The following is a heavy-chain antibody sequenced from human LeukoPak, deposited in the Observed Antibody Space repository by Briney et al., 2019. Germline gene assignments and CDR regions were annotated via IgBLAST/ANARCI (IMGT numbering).Heavy chain of an antibody. Sequence: PGGSLRLSCIASGFTFSSYGFHWVRQAPGKGLEWVAVIWSDGGSKRYYADSVKGRFTTSRDDSENTMSLQMNSLIAEDTAVYYCARDRALGSFDYWGQGTLVTVSS. CDR1: GFTFSSYG. V-gene: IGHV3-33*01. CDR3: ARDRALGSFDY. D-gene: IGHD1-26*01. CDR2: IWSDGGSKR. J-gene: IGHJ4*02.